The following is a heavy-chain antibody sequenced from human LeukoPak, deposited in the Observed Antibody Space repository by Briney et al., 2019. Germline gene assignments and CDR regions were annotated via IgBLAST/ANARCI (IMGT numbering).Heavy chain of an antibody. J-gene: IGHJ5*02. CDR3: SRNPTAYNWFDP. Sequence: GGSLRLSCAASGFTFSSYGMYWVRQAPGRGLEWVSYISSSSSTIYYSDSVKGRFTISRDNAKNSLYLQMNSLRAEDTAVYFCSRNPTAYNWFDPWGQGTLVTVSS. CDR2: ISSSSSTI. CDR1: GFTFSSYG. D-gene: IGHD1-14*01. V-gene: IGHV3-48*01.